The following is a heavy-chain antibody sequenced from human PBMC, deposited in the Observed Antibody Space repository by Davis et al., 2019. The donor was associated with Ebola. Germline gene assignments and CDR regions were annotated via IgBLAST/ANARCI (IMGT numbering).Heavy chain of an antibody. D-gene: IGHD2-15*01. CDR1: GFSVSSNY. V-gene: IGHV3-53*01. Sequence: GESLKISCAASGFSVSSNYMSWVRQAPGKGLEWVSTLGTSADTYYAGSVKGRFTISRDNSKNTLYLQMNGLRVEDTAIYYCAKDTANIWFDIWGQGTMVTVSS. CDR3: AKDTANIWFDI. CDR2: LGTSADT. J-gene: IGHJ3*02.